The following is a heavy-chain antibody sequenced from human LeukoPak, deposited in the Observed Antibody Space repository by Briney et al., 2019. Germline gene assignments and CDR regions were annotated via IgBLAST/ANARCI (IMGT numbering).Heavy chain of an antibody. CDR1: GGSFSGYY. CDR2: TNHSGST. CDR3: ARAGIVVAYDAFDI. D-gene: IGHD3-22*01. Sequence: SETLSLTCAVYGGSFSGYYWSWIRQPPGKGLEWIGETNHSGSTNYNPSLKSRVTISVDTSKNQFSLKLSSVTAADTAVYYCARAGIVVAYDAFDIWGQGTMVTVSS. V-gene: IGHV4-34*01. J-gene: IGHJ3*02.